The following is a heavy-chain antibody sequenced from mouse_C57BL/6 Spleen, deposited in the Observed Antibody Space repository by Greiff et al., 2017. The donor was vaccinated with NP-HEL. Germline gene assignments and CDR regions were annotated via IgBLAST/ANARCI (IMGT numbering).Heavy chain of an antibody. Sequence: VQLQQPGAELVMPGASVKLSCKASGYTFTSYWMHWVKQRPGQGLEWIGEIDPSDSYTNYNQKFKGKSTLTVDKSSSTAYMQLSSLTSEDSAVDYCARGGYYGSSYQGYFDVWGTGTTVTVSS. CDR1: GYTFTSYW. D-gene: IGHD1-1*01. CDR2: IDPSDSYT. V-gene: IGHV1-69*01. J-gene: IGHJ1*03. CDR3: ARGGYYGSSYQGYFDV.